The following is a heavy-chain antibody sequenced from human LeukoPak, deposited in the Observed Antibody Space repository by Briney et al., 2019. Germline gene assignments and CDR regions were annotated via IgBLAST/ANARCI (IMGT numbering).Heavy chain of an antibody. CDR2: INPNSGVT. Sequence: ASVKVSCKASGGTFSSYAISWVRQAPGQGLQWMGWINPNSGVTNYAQKFQGRVTMTRDTSISTAYMELSRLRSDDTAVYYCARRWALEWSWGQGTLVTVSS. V-gene: IGHV1-2*02. CDR1: GGTFSSYA. CDR3: ARRWALEWS. D-gene: IGHD3-3*01. J-gene: IGHJ5*02.